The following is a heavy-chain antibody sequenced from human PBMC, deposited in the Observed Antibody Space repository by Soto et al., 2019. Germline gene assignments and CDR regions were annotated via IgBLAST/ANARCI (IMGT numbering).Heavy chain of an antibody. Sequence: QVQLQESGPGPVKPSQTLSLTCTVSGGSISSGDYYWSWIRRPPGKGLEWIGYIYYIGSTYYNPSLKSRVTISVDTSKNQFSLKLSSVTAADTAVYYCARASNYYDSSGYYYWGQGTLVTVSS. J-gene: IGHJ4*02. CDR3: ARASNYYDSSGYYY. CDR1: GGSISSGDYY. V-gene: IGHV4-30-4*01. D-gene: IGHD3-22*01. CDR2: IYYIGST.